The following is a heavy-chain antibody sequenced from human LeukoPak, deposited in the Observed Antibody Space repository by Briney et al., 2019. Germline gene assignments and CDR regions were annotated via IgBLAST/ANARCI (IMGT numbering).Heavy chain of an antibody. Sequence: SETLSLTCTVSGGSISSSSYYWGWIRQPPGKGLEWIGSIYYSGSTNYNPSLKSRVAISVDTSKNQFSLKLSSVTAADTAVYYCARAAPYSSSRGTFDYWGQGTLVTVSS. CDR2: IYYSGST. J-gene: IGHJ4*02. CDR1: GGSISSSSYY. D-gene: IGHD6-6*01. CDR3: ARAAPYSSSRGTFDY. V-gene: IGHV4-39*07.